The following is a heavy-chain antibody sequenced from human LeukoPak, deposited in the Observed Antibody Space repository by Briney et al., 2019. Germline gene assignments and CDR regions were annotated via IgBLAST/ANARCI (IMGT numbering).Heavy chain of an antibody. D-gene: IGHD2-2*02. CDR3: ARHPPRDCSSSSCYKRWFDP. V-gene: IGHV4-39*01. CDR2: MYDSGST. CDR1: GGSISSSDSY. J-gene: IGHJ5*02. Sequence: SETLSLTCTVSGGSISSSDSYWGWIRQPPGKGLEWIGSMYDSGSTYYNPSRKSRVTISVDTSKNQFSLKLNSVTAADTAVYYCARHPPRDCSSSSCYKRWFDPWGQGTLVTVSS.